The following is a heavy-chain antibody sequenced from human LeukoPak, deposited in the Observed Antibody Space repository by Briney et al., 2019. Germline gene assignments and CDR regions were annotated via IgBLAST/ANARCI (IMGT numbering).Heavy chain of an antibody. J-gene: IGHJ4*02. D-gene: IGHD3-16*01. CDR1: GGSVSSGSYY. V-gene: IGHV4-61*01. Sequence: SETLSRTCTVSGGSVSSGSYYWRGIRQPPGKGLEWIGYIYYSGSTNYNPSLKGRVTISVDTSKNQFSLKLSSVTAADTAVYYCASWGAGTFDYWGQGTLVTVSS. CDR2: IYYSGST. CDR3: ASWGAGTFDY.